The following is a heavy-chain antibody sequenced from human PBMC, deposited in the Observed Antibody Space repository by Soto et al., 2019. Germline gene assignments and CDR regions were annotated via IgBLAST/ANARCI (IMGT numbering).Heavy chain of an antibody. CDR1: GGSFSGYY. Sequence: SETLSLTCAVYGGSFSGYYWSWIRQPPGKGLEWIGEINHSGSTNYNPSLKSRVTISVDTSKNQFSLKLSSVAAADTAVYYCARGPGLNGYCSGGSCYGMDVWGQGNTVTVSS. V-gene: IGHV4-34*01. CDR3: ARGPGLNGYCSGGSCYGMDV. J-gene: IGHJ6*02. CDR2: INHSGST. D-gene: IGHD2-15*01.